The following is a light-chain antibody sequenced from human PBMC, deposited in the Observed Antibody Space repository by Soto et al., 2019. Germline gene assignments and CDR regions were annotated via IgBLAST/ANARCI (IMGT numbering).Light chain of an antibody. CDR2: GAS. Sequence: EIVLTQSPATLSLSPVERATLSCMASQSVTDNYLAWYQQKPGQAPRLVISGASSRTSGIPDRFSASGSGTDFTLTISRLEPEDFAVYYCQQYSRAPLTFGQGTKVDIK. CDR1: QSVTDNY. V-gene: IGKV3-20*01. CDR3: QQYSRAPLT. J-gene: IGKJ1*01.